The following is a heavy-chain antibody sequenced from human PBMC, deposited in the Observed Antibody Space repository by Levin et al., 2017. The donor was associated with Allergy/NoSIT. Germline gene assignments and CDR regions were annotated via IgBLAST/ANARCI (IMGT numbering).Heavy chain of an antibody. CDR3: ARHDRYSSSWYVRGAFDS. D-gene: IGHD6-13*01. V-gene: IGHV4-59*08. CDR2: IYYSGST. J-gene: IGHJ3*02. Sequence: SETLSLTCTVSGGSISSYYWSWIRQPPGKGLEWIGYIYYSGSTNYNPSLKSRVTISVDTSKNQFSLKLSSVTAADTAVYYCARHDRYSSSWYVRGAFDSWGQGTMVTVSS. CDR1: GGSISSYY.